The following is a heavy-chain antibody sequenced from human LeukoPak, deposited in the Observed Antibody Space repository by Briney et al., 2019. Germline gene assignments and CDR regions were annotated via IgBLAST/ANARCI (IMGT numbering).Heavy chain of an antibody. Sequence: KPAETLSLTCTVSGGSISSYYWSWIRQPPGKGLEWIGRIYTSGSTNYNPSLKSRVTMSVDTSKNQFSLKLSSVTAADTAVYYCARGGTMVRGLQGVDIWGQGTMVTVSS. CDR3: ARGGTMVRGLQGVDI. J-gene: IGHJ3*02. V-gene: IGHV4-4*07. CDR1: GGSISSYY. D-gene: IGHD3-10*01. CDR2: IYTSGST.